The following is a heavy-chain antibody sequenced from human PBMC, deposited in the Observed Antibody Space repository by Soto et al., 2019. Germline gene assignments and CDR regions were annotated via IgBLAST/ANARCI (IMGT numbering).Heavy chain of an antibody. V-gene: IGHV3-30-3*01. D-gene: IGHD1-20*01. CDR1: GFTYSTYT. CDR2: ISYDGNNK. Sequence: QVQLVESGGGVVQPGRSLRLSCAASGFTYSTYTMHWVRQAPGKGLEWVAVISYDGNNKFYADSVKGRFTISRDSTKQTLYLQINSLRPDDTAMYYCARDGVASTEYTWNDGTYFDYWGQGALVTVSS. J-gene: IGHJ4*02. CDR3: ARDGVASTEYTWNDGTYFDY.